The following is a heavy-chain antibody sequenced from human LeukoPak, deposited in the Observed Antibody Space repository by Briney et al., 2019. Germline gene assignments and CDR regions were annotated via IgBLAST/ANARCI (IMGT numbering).Heavy chain of an antibody. CDR1: GGSISSYY. Sequence: SETLSLTCTVSGGSISSYYWSWIRQPPGKGLEWIGYIYYSGCTNYNPSLKSRVTISVDTSNNQFSLKLSSVTAANTAVYYCARDGGYYYGMDVWGQGTTVTVSS. D-gene: IGHD3-3*01. J-gene: IGHJ6*02. CDR2: IYYSGCT. CDR3: ARDGGYYYGMDV. V-gene: IGHV4-59*01.